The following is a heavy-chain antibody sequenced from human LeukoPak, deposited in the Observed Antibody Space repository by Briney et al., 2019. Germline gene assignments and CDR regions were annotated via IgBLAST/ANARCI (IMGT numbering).Heavy chain of an antibody. D-gene: IGHD3-3*01. CDR2: IYYSGSN. Sequence: PSETLSLTCTVSGGSISSYYWTWIRQAPGKGLEWIGYIYYSGSNHYNPSLKSRVTMSVDTSKNQFSLNLSSVTAADAAVYCCARGSLADGMDVWGQGTMVTVSS. CDR3: ARGSLADGMDV. V-gene: IGHV4-59*01. J-gene: IGHJ6*02. CDR1: GGSISSYY.